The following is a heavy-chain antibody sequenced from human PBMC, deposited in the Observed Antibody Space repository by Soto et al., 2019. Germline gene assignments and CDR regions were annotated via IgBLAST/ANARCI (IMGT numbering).Heavy chain of an antibody. J-gene: IGHJ6*02. D-gene: IGHD3-16*01. CDR1: GFSVSSNY. V-gene: IGHV3-53*01. Sequence: PGGSLRLSCAASGFSVSSNYMTWVRQAPGKGLEWVSAVYRDGNAYYADSVKGRFTVSRDNSKNMLYLQMNSLRPEDTAVYYCAAGGAVSGYYYYYGMDVWGQGTTVTVSS. CDR2: VYRDGNA. CDR3: AAGGAVSGYYYYYGMDV.